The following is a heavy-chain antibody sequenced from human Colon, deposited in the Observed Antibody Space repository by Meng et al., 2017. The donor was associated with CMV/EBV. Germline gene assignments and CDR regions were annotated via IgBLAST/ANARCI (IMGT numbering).Heavy chain of an antibody. D-gene: IGHD4-11*01. CDR3: ARGYDYTNYVPVDF. V-gene: IGHV1-18*03. CDR1: GNIFTDYY. CDR2: ISGFNGKT. Sequence: ASVKVSCKASGNIFTDYYIHWLRQAPGQGLEWMGWISGFNGKTYYAQNFQDRLTLTTDTATGTVYMELRNLRSDDMAIYYCARGYDYTNYVPVDFWGQGTLVTVSS. J-gene: IGHJ4*02.